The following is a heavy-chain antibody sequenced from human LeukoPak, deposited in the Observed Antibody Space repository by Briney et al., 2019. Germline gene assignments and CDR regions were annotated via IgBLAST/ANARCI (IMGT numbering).Heavy chain of an antibody. V-gene: IGHV4-59*01. Sequence: PSETLSLTCTVSGGSISSYYWSWIRQPPGKGLEWIGYMYDSGCTNYNPSLKSRVTISVDTSKNHFSLNLSSVTAADTAVYYCARASGGNLPFDYWGQGTLVTVSS. D-gene: IGHD4-23*01. CDR1: GGSISSYY. J-gene: IGHJ4*02. CDR3: ARASGGNLPFDY. CDR2: MYDSGCT.